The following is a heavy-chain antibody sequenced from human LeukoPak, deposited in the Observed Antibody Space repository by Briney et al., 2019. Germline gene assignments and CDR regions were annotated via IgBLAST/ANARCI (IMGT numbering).Heavy chain of an antibody. CDR2: INPNSGGT. J-gene: IGHJ4*02. CDR1: GYTFTGYC. Sequence: ASVKVSCKASGYTFTGYCMHWVRQAPGQGLEWMGWINPNSGGTNYAQKFQGRVTMTRDTSISTAYMELSRLRSDDTAVYYCAREWLGYCSSTSCSGFDYWGQGTLVTVSS. D-gene: IGHD2-2*01. CDR3: AREWLGYCSSTSCSGFDY. V-gene: IGHV1-2*02.